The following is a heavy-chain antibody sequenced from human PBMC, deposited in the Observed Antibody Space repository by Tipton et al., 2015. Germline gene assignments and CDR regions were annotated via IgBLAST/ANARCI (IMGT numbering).Heavy chain of an antibody. CDR3: ARGGPTIWNWFDP. V-gene: IGHV1-2*02. Sequence: QLVQSGPEVKQPGASVKVSCKASGYIFNGYYIHWVRQAPGQGLEWMGWINPDSGDTDYGQKFTGRVSMTRDTSISTAYMELSRLTSDDTAVYYCARGGPTIWNWFDPWGQGTLVTVSS. D-gene: IGHD3-9*01. J-gene: IGHJ5*02. CDR1: GYIFNGYY. CDR2: INPDSGDT.